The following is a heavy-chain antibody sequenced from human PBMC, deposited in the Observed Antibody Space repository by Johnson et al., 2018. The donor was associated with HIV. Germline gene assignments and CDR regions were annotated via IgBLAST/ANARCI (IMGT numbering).Heavy chain of an antibody. J-gene: IGHJ3*01. CDR1: GFTFSSYA. Sequence: QVLLVESGGGVVQPGRSLRLSCAASGFTFSSYAMHWVRQPPGKGLEWVAVISYGGNKQYYVDSVEGRFTISRDNSKDTLYLQMNNLTTEDTAVYSCARDLGFGELSYETVDAFDFWGPGTLVTVSS. V-gene: IGHV3-30-3*01. CDR2: ISYGGNKQ. D-gene: IGHD3-16*02. CDR3: ARDLGFGELSYETVDAFDF.